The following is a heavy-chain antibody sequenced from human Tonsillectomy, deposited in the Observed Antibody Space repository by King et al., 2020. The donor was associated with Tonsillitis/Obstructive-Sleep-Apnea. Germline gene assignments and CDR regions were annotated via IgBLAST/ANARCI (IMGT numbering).Heavy chain of an antibody. V-gene: IGHV4-34*01. CDR2: ITHSGST. CDR1: GGSFSGYS. CDR3: VCRYYYYGMDV. Sequence: VQLQQWGAGLLKPSETLSLTCAVYGGSFSGYSWSWTRQPPGKGLEWIGEITHSGSTNYNPSLKSRVTILADTSKNQFSLKLSSVTAADTAVYYCVCRYYYYGMDVWGQGTTVTVSS. J-gene: IGHJ6*02.